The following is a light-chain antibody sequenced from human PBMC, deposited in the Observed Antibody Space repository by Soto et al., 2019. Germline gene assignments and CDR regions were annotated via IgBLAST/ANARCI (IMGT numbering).Light chain of an antibody. CDR2: KAS. Sequence: DIQMTQSPSTLSASVGDRVTITCRASQTISTWLAWYQQKPGRAPKLLIYKASSLESGVPSRFSGSGHGTEFTLTISSLQPDDFATYYCQQYNSYWTFGQGTKVDIK. CDR1: QTISTW. CDR3: QQYNSYWT. V-gene: IGKV1-5*03. J-gene: IGKJ1*01.